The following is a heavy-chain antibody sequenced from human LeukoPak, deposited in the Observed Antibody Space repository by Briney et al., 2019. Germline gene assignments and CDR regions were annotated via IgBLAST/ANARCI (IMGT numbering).Heavy chain of an antibody. Sequence: GGSLRLSCAPSGFTFSIYSMSCVRHPPGRGLELVSFISISSSYIYYADSVKGRFTTSRDNAKNSLYLQMNSLRAEDTAVYYCASAHLEWLPNGVWYYMEVWGKGATVTVSS. CDR2: ISISSSYI. CDR1: GFTFSIYS. D-gene: IGHD3-3*01. V-gene: IGHV3-21*01. J-gene: IGHJ6*03. CDR3: ASAHLEWLPNGVWYYMEV.